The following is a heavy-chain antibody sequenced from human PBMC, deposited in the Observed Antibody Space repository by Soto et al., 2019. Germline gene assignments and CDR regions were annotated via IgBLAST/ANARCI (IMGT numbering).Heavy chain of an antibody. V-gene: IGHV1-69*06. D-gene: IGHD5-12*01. CDR2: IIPIFGTA. J-gene: IGHJ6*02. CDR3: ASNDELGIVPTTDYYYGMDV. CDR1: GGTFSSYA. Sequence: QVQLVQSGAEVKKPGSSVKVSCKASGGTFSSYAISWVRQAPGQGLEWMGGIIPIFGTANYAQKFQGRVTITADKSTSTAYMELSSLRSEDTAVYSSASNDELGIVPTTDYYYGMDVCGQGTTVTVSS.